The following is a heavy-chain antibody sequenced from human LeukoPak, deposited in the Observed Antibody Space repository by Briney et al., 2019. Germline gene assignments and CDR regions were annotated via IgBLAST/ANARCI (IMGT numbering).Heavy chain of an antibody. CDR2: ISSSSSYI. CDR3: AAATGLYSISFDY. CDR1: GFTFSSYS. D-gene: IGHD6-13*01. J-gene: IGHJ4*02. Sequence: GGSLRLSCAASGFTFSSYSMNWVRQGPGKGLEWVSSISSSSSYIYYADSVKGRFTISRDNAKNSLYLQMNSLRAEDTAVYYCAAATGLYSISFDYWGQGTLVTVSS. V-gene: IGHV3-21*01.